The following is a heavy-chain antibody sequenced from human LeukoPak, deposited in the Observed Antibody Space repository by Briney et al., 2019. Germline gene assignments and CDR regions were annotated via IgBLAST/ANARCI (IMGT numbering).Heavy chain of an antibody. CDR2: LRGSGYNT. V-gene: IGHV3-23*01. CDR1: GFTFSSHA. Sequence: GGSLRLSCAASGFTFSSHALRWARQAPGKGLEWVSSLRGSGYNTYYADSVKGRFTISRDNSKNTVYLQMNSLRAEDTAVYYCSNDPYGTRDFDYWGQGTLVTVSS. CDR3: SNDPYGTRDFDY. J-gene: IGHJ4*02. D-gene: IGHD2-2*01.